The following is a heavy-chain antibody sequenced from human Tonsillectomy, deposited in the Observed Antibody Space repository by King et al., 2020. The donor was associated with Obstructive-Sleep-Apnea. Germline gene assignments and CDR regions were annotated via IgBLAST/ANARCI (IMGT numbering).Heavy chain of an antibody. V-gene: IGHV3-23*04. Sequence: VQLVESGGGLVQPGGSLRLSCAASGFTFSTYAMSWVRQAPGKGLEWVSTITGSGGSTYHADSVKGRFTISRDNSKNTLYMQMNSLRAEDTAVYYCAKQKELLLSFCDYWGQGTLVTVSS. CDR1: GFTFSTYA. D-gene: IGHD1-26*01. CDR3: AKQKELLLSFCDY. CDR2: ITGSGGST. J-gene: IGHJ4*02.